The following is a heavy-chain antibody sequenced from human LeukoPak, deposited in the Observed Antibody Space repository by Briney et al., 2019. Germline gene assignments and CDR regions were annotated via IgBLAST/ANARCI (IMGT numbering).Heavy chain of an antibody. CDR1: GYTFTSYG. CDR3: ARGPLYYDILTGYSDGYYYMDV. CDR2: IIPIFGTA. V-gene: IGHV1-69*13. D-gene: IGHD3-9*01. J-gene: IGHJ6*03. Sequence: SVKVSCKASGYTFTSYGISWVRQAPGQGLEWMGWIIPIFGTANYAQKFQGRVTITADESTSTAYMELSSLRSEDTAVYYCARGPLYYDILTGYSDGYYYMDVWGKGTTVTVSS.